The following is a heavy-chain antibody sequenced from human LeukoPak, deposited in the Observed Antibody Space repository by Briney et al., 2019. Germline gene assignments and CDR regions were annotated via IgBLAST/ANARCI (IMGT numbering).Heavy chain of an antibody. CDR3: ASISSGSLSAFDC. D-gene: IGHD6-19*01. J-gene: IGHJ4*02. Sequence: GESLKISCKGSGYSFTSYWLGWVRQMPGKGLEWMGIIYPGDSDTRYSPSFQGQVTISADKSISTAYLQWSSLKASDTAMYYCASISSGSLSAFDCWGQGTLVTVSS. CDR1: GYSFTSYW. V-gene: IGHV5-51*01. CDR2: IYPGDSDT.